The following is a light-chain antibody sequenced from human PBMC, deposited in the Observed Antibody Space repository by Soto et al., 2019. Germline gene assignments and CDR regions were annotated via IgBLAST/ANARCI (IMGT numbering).Light chain of an antibody. J-gene: IGKJ4*01. Sequence: EIVLTQSPATLSLSPGERATLSCRASQSVSSYLAWYQQKPGQAPRLLIYDSSNRATGIPARFSGSGSGTDFTLTISSLESEDSGIYYCQQRYNWLTFGGGTKVDIK. V-gene: IGKV3-11*01. CDR2: DSS. CDR1: QSVSSY. CDR3: QQRYNWLT.